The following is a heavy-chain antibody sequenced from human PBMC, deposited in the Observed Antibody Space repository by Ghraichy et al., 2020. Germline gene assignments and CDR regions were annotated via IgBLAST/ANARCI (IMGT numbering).Heavy chain of an antibody. CDR1: GDSISRSSNY. V-gene: IGHV4-39*01. Sequence: SETLSLTCTVSGDSISRSSNYWGWIRQPPGKGLEWIGSIFYTGSTYYNPSLKSRVTIYVDTSKNQFSLKLSSVTAADTAVYYCARSVRGVPFFDYWGQGTLVTVSS. CDR3: ARSVRGVPFFDY. CDR2: IFYTGST. D-gene: IGHD3-16*01. J-gene: IGHJ4*02.